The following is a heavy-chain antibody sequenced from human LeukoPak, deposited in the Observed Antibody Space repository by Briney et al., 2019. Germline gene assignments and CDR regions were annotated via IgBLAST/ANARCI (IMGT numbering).Heavy chain of an antibody. J-gene: IGHJ4*02. V-gene: IGHV4-59*08. D-gene: IGHD3-22*01. Sequence: SETLSLTCTVSGGSISSYYWSWIRQPPGKGLEWIGYIYYSGSTNYNPSLKSRVTISVDTSKNQFSLKLSSVTAADTAAYYCARHVDSRPQVPFDYWGQGTLVTVSS. CDR2: IYYSGST. CDR3: ARHVDSRPQVPFDY. CDR1: GGSISSYY.